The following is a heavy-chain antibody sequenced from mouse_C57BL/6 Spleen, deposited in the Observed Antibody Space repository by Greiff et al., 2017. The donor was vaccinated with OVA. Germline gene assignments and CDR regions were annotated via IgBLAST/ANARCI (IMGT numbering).Heavy chain of an antibody. CDR3: AREGFTTVVATEDY. Sequence: QVPLQQSGTETVKPGASVKPFRKASGYTLTSHWMPRGKQRPGQGLEWVGNINPSNGGTNYNEKFKSKATLTVDKSSSTAYMQLSSLTSEDSAVYYCAREGFTTVVATEDYWGQGTTLTVSS. CDR2: INPSNGGT. D-gene: IGHD1-1*01. CDR1: GYTLTSHW. V-gene: IGHV1-53*01. J-gene: IGHJ2*01.